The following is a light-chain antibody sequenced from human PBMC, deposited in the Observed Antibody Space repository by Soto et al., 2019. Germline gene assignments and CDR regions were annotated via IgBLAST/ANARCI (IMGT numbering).Light chain of an antibody. CDR1: QNINRW. J-gene: IGKJ1*01. V-gene: IGKV1-5*03. CDR3: QQYDSHPGT. Sequence: DIRMTQSPSTLPASVGDRVTITCRASQNINRWLAWYQQKPGKAPRLLIKTASNLASWVPSRFSGSGSETDFSLTSSSLQPDDFATYYCQQYDSHPGTFGQGTKVEI. CDR2: TAS.